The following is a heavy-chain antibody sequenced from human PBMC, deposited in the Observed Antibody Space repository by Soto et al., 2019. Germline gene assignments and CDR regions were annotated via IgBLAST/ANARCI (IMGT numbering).Heavy chain of an antibody. Sequence: GASVKVSCKASGYTFSTYYMHWVRQAPGQGYEWMGIINPSGGSTTYAQKFQGRVTMTRNTSISTAYMELSSLRSEDTAVYYCAGEGNYYDSSGYFGPWFDPWGQGTLVTVSS. D-gene: IGHD3-22*01. CDR3: AGEGNYYDSSGYFGPWFDP. CDR2: INPSGGST. J-gene: IGHJ5*02. CDR1: GYTFSTYY. V-gene: IGHV1-46*01.